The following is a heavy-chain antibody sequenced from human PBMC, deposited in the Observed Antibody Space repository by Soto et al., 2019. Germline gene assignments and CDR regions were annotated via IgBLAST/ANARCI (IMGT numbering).Heavy chain of an antibody. CDR2: HSGRGDRT. CDR1: GFTFSSFA. J-gene: IGHJ4*02. D-gene: IGHD6-13*01. Sequence: PGGSLRLSCAASGFTFSSFAMSWVRQAPGKGLEWVSTHSGRGDRTFYADSVKGRFTISRDKSKNTLFLQMSSLRAEDTAVYYSEKVAEPYSRDYYWDVDYWGQGALVTGS. CDR3: EKVAEPYSRDYYWDVDY. V-gene: IGHV3-23*01.